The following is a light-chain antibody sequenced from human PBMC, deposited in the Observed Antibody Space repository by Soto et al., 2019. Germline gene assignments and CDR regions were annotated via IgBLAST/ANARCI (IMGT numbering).Light chain of an antibody. CDR1: QSISRS. CDR3: QHRSNWPIYT. V-gene: IGKV3-11*01. CDR2: F. Sequence: EIVLTQSPSTLSLSPGERATLSCRASQSISRSLAWYQQKPGQAPRLLILFTRATGIPARFSGSGSGTDFTLTISSLEPEDFAVYYCQHRSNWPIYTFGQGTKLEIK. J-gene: IGKJ2*01.